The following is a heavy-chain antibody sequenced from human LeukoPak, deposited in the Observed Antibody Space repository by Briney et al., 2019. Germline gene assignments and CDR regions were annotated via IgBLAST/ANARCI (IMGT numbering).Heavy chain of an antibody. Sequence: SGGSLRLSCAASGFTVSSNYMSWVRQAPGKGLEWVSVIYSGGSTYYADSVKGRFTISRDNSKNTLYLQMNRLRAEDTAVYYCARGPVRGVIQLWGQGTLVTVSS. CDR1: GFTVSSNY. CDR3: ARGPVRGVIQL. CDR2: IYSGGST. J-gene: IGHJ4*02. D-gene: IGHD3-10*01. V-gene: IGHV3-53*01.